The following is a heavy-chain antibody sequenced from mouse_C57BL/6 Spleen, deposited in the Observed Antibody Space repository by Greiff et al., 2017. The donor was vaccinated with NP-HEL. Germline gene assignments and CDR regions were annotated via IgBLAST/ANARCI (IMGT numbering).Heavy chain of an antibody. D-gene: IGHD2-5*01. CDR1: GYAFSSSW. CDR2: IYPGDGDT. CDR3: ARYSNAMDY. Sequence: VKLQESGPELVKPGASVKISCKASGYAFSSSWMNWVKQRPGKGLEWIGRIYPGDGDTNYNGKFKGKATLTADKSSSTAYMQLSSLTSEDSAVYFCARYSNAMDYWGQGTSVTVSS. V-gene: IGHV1-82*01. J-gene: IGHJ4*01.